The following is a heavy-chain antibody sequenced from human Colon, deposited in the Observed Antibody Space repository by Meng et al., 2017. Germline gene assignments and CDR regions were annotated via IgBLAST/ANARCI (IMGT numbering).Heavy chain of an antibody. D-gene: IGHD4-17*01. CDR1: GASVSSDSHY. V-gene: IGHV4-61*03. J-gene: IGHJ5*02. CDR3: ARVNGDFDEAWFDP. Sequence: QVQLQESGPGLLRPSETLSLPCTVSGASVSSDSHYWSWIRQSPGKGLEWIGYIYYTGNTNYNPSLASRVSMSLDTSKNHFSLHLTSVTAADTAIYYCARVNGDFDEAWFDPWGQGTLVTVSS. CDR2: IYYTGNT.